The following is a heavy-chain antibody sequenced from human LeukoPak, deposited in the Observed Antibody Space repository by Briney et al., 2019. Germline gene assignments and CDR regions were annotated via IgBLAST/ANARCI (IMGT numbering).Heavy chain of an antibody. CDR3: AGKSYAAIDY. Sequence: SETLSLTCAVYGGSFSGYYWSWIRQPPGKGLEWIGEINHSGSTDYNPSLKSRVTISVDTSKNQFSLKLSSVTAADTAVYYCAGKSYAAIDYWGQGTLVTVSS. D-gene: IGHD6-25*01. CDR1: GGSFSGYY. CDR2: INHSGST. V-gene: IGHV4-34*01. J-gene: IGHJ4*02.